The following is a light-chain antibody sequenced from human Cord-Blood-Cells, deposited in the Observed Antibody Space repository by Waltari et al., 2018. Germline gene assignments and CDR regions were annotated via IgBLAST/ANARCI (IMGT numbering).Light chain of an antibody. CDR3: QQSYSTPLVT. CDR1: QSISSY. V-gene: IGKV1-39*01. CDR2: VAS. Sequence: DTKMTQSPSSLLASVEDRVTIICRASQSISSYLNWYQQKPGKAPKFLFYVASSLQSGVPSSFSGSGSGTDFTLTISSLQPEDFATYYCQQSYSTPLVTFGGGTKVEIK. J-gene: IGKJ4*01.